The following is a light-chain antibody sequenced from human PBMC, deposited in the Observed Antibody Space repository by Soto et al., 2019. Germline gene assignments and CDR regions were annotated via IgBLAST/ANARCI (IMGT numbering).Light chain of an antibody. CDR1: QSVSSY. V-gene: IGKV3-11*01. CDR3: QQRSNWPST. Sequence: EIVLTQSPATLSLSPGERATLSCRASQSVSSYLAWYQQKPGQAPRLLIYDASNRATGIPARFSGSGSGTDFTLTISSLEPEDFAVYYCQQRSNWPSTFGPGT. CDR2: DAS. J-gene: IGKJ3*01.